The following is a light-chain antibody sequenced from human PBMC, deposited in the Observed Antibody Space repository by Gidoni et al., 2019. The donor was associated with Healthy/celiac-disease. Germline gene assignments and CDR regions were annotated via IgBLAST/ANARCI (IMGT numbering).Light chain of an antibody. CDR3: QQYYSTPAP. CDR2: WAS. V-gene: IGKV4-1*01. J-gene: IGKJ4*01. Sequence: DIVMTQSPDSLAVSLGERATINCKSSQSVLYSSNNKTYLAWYQQKPGQPPKLLIYWASTRECGVPERFSGSGSGTDFTLTISSLQAEDVAVYYCQQYYSTPAPFGGXTKVEIK. CDR1: QSVLYSSNNKTY.